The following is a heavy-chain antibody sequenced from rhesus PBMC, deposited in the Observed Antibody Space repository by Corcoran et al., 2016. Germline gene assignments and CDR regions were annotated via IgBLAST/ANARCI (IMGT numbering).Heavy chain of an antibody. J-gene: IGHJ4*01. D-gene: IGHD6-13*01. V-gene: IGHV4-127*01. CDR3: VRSGSSWASFAN. Sequence: VQLQESGPGVVKPSETLSLPCAVSGVSITTYYPWLWIRPPPGTRLGWFAHLWSWIRQSPGKGLEWIAHIGGSSGSTNYNPSLKSRVTISKDTSKNQFSLNLISVTAADTAMYYCVRSGSSWASFANWGQGVLVTVSS. CDR1: GVSITTYYPWLWIRPPPGTRLGW. CDR2: IGGSSGST.